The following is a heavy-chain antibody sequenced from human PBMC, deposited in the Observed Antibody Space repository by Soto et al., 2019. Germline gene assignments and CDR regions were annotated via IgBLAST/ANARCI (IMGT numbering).Heavy chain of an antibody. CDR3: VPVEGKGVFDI. J-gene: IGHJ3*02. D-gene: IGHD2-8*01. Sequence: GGSLRLSCSASGFTFSSYAMHWVRQAPGKGLEYVSAISSNGGSTYYADSVKGRFTISRDNSKNTLYLQMSSLRAEDTAVYYCVPVEGKGVFDIWGQGTMVTVSS. CDR1: GFTFSSYA. V-gene: IGHV3-64D*06. CDR2: ISSNGGST.